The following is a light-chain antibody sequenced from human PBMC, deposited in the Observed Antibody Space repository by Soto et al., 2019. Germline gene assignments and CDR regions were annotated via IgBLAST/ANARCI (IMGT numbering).Light chain of an antibody. CDR1: QGINNW. CDR3: KQSSAFPLT. CDR2: AVS. J-gene: IGKJ4*01. Sequence: DIQMTQSPSSVSASVGDRVTITCRASQGINNWLAWYQQKPGKAPELLIYAVSYLQSGVPSRFSGSGSGTDFTLTISSLQPEDFATYFCKQSSAFPLTFGGGTMVDIK. V-gene: IGKV1-12*01.